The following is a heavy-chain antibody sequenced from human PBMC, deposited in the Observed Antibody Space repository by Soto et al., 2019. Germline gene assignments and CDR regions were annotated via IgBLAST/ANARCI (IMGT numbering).Heavy chain of an antibody. J-gene: IGHJ4*02. CDR2: IYTSGST. Sequence: SETLSLTCTVSGGPISSYYWSWIRQPAGKGLEWIGRIYTSGSTNYNPSLKSRVTMSVDTSKNQFSLKLSSVTAADTAVYYCARVRAGFWSGVFDYWGQGTLVTVSS. CDR3: ARVRAGFWSGVFDY. V-gene: IGHV4-4*07. CDR1: GGPISSYY. D-gene: IGHD3-3*01.